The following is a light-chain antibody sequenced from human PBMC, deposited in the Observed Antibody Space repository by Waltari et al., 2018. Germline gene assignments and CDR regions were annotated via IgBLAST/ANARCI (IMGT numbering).Light chain of an antibody. V-gene: IGLV2-14*03. CDR2: DVS. Sequence: QSALTQPASVSGSPGPSITISCPGTSIHVGGYTYVSWYQQHPGKAPNLMIYDVSNRPSGLSNRFSGSKSGNTASLTISGLQAEDEADYYCSSYTSSNTWVFGGGTKLTVL. CDR1: SIHVGGYTY. J-gene: IGLJ3*02. CDR3: SSYTSSNTWV.